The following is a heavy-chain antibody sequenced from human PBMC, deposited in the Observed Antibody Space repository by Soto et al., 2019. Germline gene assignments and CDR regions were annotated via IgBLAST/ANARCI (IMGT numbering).Heavy chain of an antibody. CDR2: ISWNSGSI. CDR3: AKDGQVTGTFDY. J-gene: IGHJ4*02. Sequence: TPGKGLEWVSGISWNSGSIGYADSVKGRFTISRDNAKNSLYLQMNSLRAEDTAVYYCAKDGQVTGTFDYWGQGTLVTVSS. D-gene: IGHD1-7*01. V-gene: IGHV3-9*01.